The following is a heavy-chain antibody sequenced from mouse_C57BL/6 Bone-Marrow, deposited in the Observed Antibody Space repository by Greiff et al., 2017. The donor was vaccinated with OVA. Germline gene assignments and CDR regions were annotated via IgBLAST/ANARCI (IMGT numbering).Heavy chain of an antibody. D-gene: IGHD1-1*01. J-gene: IGHJ2*01. V-gene: IGHV1-26*01. CDR2: INPNNGGT. CDR1: GYTFTDYY. CDR3: AKEGDLYGSSFDY. Sequence: EVQLQQSGPELVKPGASVKISCKASGYTFTDYYMNWVKQSHGKSLEWIGDINPNNGGTSYNQKFKGKATLTVDKSSSTAYMELRSLTSEDSAVYYCAKEGDLYGSSFDYWGQGTTLTVSS.